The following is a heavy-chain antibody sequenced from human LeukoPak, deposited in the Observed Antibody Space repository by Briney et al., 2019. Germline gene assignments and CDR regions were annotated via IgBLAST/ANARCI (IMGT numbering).Heavy chain of an antibody. D-gene: IGHD1-26*01. CDR2: IIPIFGTS. Sequence: ASVEVSCKASGGTFSSYAISWVRQAPGQGLEWMGGIIPIFGTSNYAQKFQGRVTITTDESTSTAYMELSSLRSEDTAVYYCARDFFGGSYNPFDYWGQGTLVTVSS. CDR3: ARDFFGGSYNPFDY. J-gene: IGHJ4*02. CDR1: GGTFSSYA. V-gene: IGHV1-69*05.